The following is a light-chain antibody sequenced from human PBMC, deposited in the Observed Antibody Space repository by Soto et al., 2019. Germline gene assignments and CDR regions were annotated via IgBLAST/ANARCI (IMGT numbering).Light chain of an antibody. CDR2: RAS. CDR1: QTIYSN. V-gene: IGKV3-15*01. Sequence: IGMTQSPATLSVSPGERATLPCRASQTIYSNVAWYQQRPGQPPRLLIYRASSRATGIPARFSGSGSGTEFTLTINSLQSEDFAVYYCQQYQNLWTFGQGTKVDI. CDR3: QQYQNLWT. J-gene: IGKJ1*01.